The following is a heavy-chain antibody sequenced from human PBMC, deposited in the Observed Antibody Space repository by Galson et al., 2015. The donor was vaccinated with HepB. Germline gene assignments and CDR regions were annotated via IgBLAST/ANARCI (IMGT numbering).Heavy chain of an antibody. D-gene: IGHD5-12*01. V-gene: IGHV3-30*18. CDR1: RFTFSSYA. CDR3: AKDNVSWGYDSWYYMDV. Sequence: SLRLSCAASRFTFSSYAMHWVRQAAGKGLEWVAVISYDGTNTYYADSVKGRFTISGDNSKNTLYLQMNSLRAEDTAVYYCAKDNVSWGYDSWYYMDVWGKGTTVTVSS. J-gene: IGHJ6*03. CDR2: ISYDGTNT.